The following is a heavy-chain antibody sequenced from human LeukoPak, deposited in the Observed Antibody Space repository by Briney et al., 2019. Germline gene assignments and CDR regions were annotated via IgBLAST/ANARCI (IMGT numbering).Heavy chain of an antibody. CDR3: ARARRYGDYADY. CDR1: GFTFSSYS. V-gene: IGHV3-21*01. CDR2: ISISSSYI. J-gene: IGHJ4*02. D-gene: IGHD4-17*01. Sequence: GRSLTLACAPAGFTFSSYSMSWVRQAPGEGLGWVSSISISSSYIYYAHSVKGRFTISRDNAKNSLYLQMNSLRAEDTAVYYCARARRYGDYADYWGQGTLVTVSS.